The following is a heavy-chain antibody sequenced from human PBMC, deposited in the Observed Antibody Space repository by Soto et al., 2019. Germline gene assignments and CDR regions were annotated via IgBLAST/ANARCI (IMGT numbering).Heavy chain of an antibody. J-gene: IGHJ4*02. CDR2: ISWNSASI. D-gene: IGHD2-8*02. CDR1: GFTFEDHA. V-gene: IGHV3-9*01. Sequence: EVHLVESGGGLVQPGRSLRLSCAASGFTFEDHALHWVRQAPGKGLEWVSGISWNSASIEYAGSVEGRFTISRDNAKKSVYLQMNSLTTEDTALYYCVKDAGGGVGLFESWGQGILVTVSS. CDR3: VKDAGGGVGLFES.